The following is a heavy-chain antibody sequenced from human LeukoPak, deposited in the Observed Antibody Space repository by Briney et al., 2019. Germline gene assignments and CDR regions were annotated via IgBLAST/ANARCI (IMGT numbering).Heavy chain of an antibody. V-gene: IGHV3-73*01. D-gene: IGHD2-15*01. CDR3: TRQVEYCSGGSCYYPY. Sequence: GGSLRLSCAASGFTFSGSAMHWVHQASGKGLEWVGRIRSKANSYATAYAASVKGRFTISRDDSKNTAYLQMNSLKTEDTAVYYCTRQVEYCSGGSCYYPYWGQGTLVTVSS. J-gene: IGHJ4*02. CDR2: IRSKANSYAT. CDR1: GFTFSGSA.